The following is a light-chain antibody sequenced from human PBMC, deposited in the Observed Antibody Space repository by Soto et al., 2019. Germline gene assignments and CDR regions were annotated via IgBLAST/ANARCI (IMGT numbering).Light chain of an antibody. CDR2: SAS. CDR3: QQYGGSPRVT. CDR1: QSVSSNY. Sequence: EIVLTQSPGTLSLSPGERVTLSCRASQSVSSNYLAWYQQKPGQAPRLLIYSASSRATGIPDRFSGSGSGTDFTLTINRLEPEDFAVYYCQQYGGSPRVTCGGGTKVEIK. J-gene: IGKJ4*01. V-gene: IGKV3-20*01.